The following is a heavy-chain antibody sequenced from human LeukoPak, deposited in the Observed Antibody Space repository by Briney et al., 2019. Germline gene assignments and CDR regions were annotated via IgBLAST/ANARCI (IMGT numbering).Heavy chain of an antibody. D-gene: IGHD3-3*01. J-gene: IGHJ3*02. CDR1: GFTFSSYS. CDR2: ISSSSSYI. CDR3: ARETVDDFWSGYGSNAFDI. Sequence: GGSLRLSCAASGFTFSSYSMNWVRQAPGKGLEWVSSISSSSSYIYYADSVKGRFTISRGNAKNSLYLQMNSLRAEDTAVYYCARETVDDFWSGYGSNAFDIWGQGTMVTVSS. V-gene: IGHV3-21*01.